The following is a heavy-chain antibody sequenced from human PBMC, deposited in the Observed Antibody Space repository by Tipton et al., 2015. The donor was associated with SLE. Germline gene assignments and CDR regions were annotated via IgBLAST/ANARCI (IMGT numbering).Heavy chain of an antibody. D-gene: IGHD3-22*01. CDR3: VRVSYDSSGYYFDY. CDR1: GGSISSYY. V-gene: IGHV4-59*01. Sequence: GLVKPSETLSLTCTVSGGSISSYYWSWIRQPPGKGLEWIGYIYYSGGTNYNPSLKSRVTISVDTSKNQFSLKLSSVTAADTAVYYCVRVSYDSSGYYFDYWGQGTLVTVSS. J-gene: IGHJ4*02. CDR2: IYYSGGT.